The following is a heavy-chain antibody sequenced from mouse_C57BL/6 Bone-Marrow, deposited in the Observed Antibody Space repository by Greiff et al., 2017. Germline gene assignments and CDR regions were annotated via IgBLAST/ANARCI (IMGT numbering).Heavy chain of an antibody. CDR2: IHPNSGST. CDR3: AIYYGNLAWFAY. V-gene: IGHV1-64*01. Sequence: QVQLQQPGAELVKPGASVKLSCKASGYTFTSYWMHWVKQRPGQGLEWIGMIHPNSGSTNYNEKFQSKATLTVDKSSSTAYMQLSSLTSEDSAVYYCAIYYGNLAWFAYWCQGTLVTVSA. CDR1: GYTFTSYW. J-gene: IGHJ3*01. D-gene: IGHD2-1*01.